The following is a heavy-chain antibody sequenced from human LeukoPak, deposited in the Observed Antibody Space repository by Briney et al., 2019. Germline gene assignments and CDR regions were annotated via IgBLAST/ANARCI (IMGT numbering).Heavy chain of an antibody. Sequence: PGGSLRLSCAASGFTFSSYEMNWVRQAPGKGLEWVACIRQDGSDKYYVDSVKGRFTISRTNAEDSLYLQMNSLRADDTAVYYCARDVEQRLVGYHYFDSWGQGTLVTVSS. CDR2: IRQDGSDK. D-gene: IGHD6-19*01. CDR1: GFTFSSYE. CDR3: ARDVEQRLVGYHYFDS. V-gene: IGHV3-7*01. J-gene: IGHJ4*02.